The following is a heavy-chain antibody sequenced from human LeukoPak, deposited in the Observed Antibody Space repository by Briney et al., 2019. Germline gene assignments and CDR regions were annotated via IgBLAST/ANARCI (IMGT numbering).Heavy chain of an antibody. D-gene: IGHD3-3*01. CDR1: GFTFSSYW. J-gene: IGHJ6*02. Sequence: PGGSLRLSCAASGFTFSSYWMSWVRQAPGKGLEWVSAISGSGGSTYYADSVKGRFTISRDNSKNTLYLQMNSLRAEDTAVYYCAKAGYDFWSGYYVSYYYYGMDVWGQGTTVTVSS. CDR2: ISGSGGST. CDR3: AKAGYDFWSGYYVSYYYYGMDV. V-gene: IGHV3-23*01.